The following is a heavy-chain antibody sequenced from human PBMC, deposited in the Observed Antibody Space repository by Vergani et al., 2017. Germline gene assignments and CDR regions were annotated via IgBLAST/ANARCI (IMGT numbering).Heavy chain of an antibody. CDR3: ARVGDGYNSGRYYYYYMDV. J-gene: IGHJ6*03. V-gene: IGHV4-61*02. CDR2: IYTSGST. Sequence: QVQLQESGPGLVKPSQTLSLTCTVPGGSISSGSYYWSWIRPPAGKGLEWIGRIYTSGSTNYNPSLKSRVTMSVDTSKNQFSLKLSSVTAADTAVYYCARVGDGYNSGRYYYYYMDVWGKGTTVTVSS. CDR1: GGSISSGSYY. D-gene: IGHD5-24*01.